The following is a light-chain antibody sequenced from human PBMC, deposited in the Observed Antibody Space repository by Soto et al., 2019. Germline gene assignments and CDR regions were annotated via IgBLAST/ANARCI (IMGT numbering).Light chain of an antibody. CDR2: GAS. V-gene: IGKV3-15*01. CDR1: QSVSSN. J-gene: IGKJ2*01. CDR3: QQYNNWPPT. Sequence: EIVMTQSPATLSVSPGERATLSCRASQSVSSNLAWYQQKPGQAPRLLIYGASTRATGIPARFSGSGSGTAFTLTISTLQSEDFAVYSCQQYNNWPPTFGQGPKLEIK.